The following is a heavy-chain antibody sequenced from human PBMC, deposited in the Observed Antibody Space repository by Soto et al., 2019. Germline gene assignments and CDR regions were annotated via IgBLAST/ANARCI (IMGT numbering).Heavy chain of an antibody. D-gene: IGHD1-26*01. CDR1: GYSFTSYW. Sequence: GASLKISCKGSGYSFTSYWIGWVRQMPGKGLEWMGIIYPGDSDTRYSPSFQGQVTISADKSISTAYLQWSSLKASDTAMYYCARRSGSYRGYYYGMDVWGQGTTVTVSS. CDR3: ARRSGSYRGYYYGMDV. J-gene: IGHJ6*02. CDR2: IYPGDSDT. V-gene: IGHV5-51*01.